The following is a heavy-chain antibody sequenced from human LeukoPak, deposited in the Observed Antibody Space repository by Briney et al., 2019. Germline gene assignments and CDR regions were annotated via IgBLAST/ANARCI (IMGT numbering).Heavy chain of an antibody. CDR2: IVVGSGNT. V-gene: IGHV1-58*02. J-gene: IGHJ6*02. CDR3: AAGRYVFWSGYHDGRDF. D-gene: IGHD3-3*01. Sequence: GASVKVSCKASGFTFTSSAMQWVRQARGQRLEWIGWIVVGSGNTNYAQKFQERVTITRDMSTSTAYMELSSLRSEDTAVYYCAAGRYVFWSGYHDGRDFGGQGTTVTVPS. CDR1: GFTFTSSA.